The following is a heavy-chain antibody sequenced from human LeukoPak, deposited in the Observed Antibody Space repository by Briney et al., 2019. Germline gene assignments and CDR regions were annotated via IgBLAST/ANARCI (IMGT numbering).Heavy chain of an antibody. V-gene: IGHV3-21*01. CDR2: ISSSSSYI. J-gene: IGHJ3*02. Sequence: GGSLRPSCAASGFTFSSYSMNWVRQAPGKGLEWVASISSSSSYIYYADSVKGRFTISRDNDKNSLYLQMNSLRAEDTAVYYCARDRTHAFDIWGQGTVVTVSS. CDR3: ARDRTHAFDI. CDR1: GFTFSSYS. D-gene: IGHD1-14*01.